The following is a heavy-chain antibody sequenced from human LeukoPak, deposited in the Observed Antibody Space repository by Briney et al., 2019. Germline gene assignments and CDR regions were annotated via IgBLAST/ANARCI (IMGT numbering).Heavy chain of an antibody. V-gene: IGHV1-18*01. CDR2: ISAYNGNT. D-gene: IGHD6-19*01. Sequence: GASVKVSCKASGYTFTSYGISWVRQAPGQGLEWMGWISAYNGNTNYAHHLQGRVTMTTDTSTSTAYMELRSVISDDTAVYFCATGDIAVAGTNFDYWGQGTLVTVSS. CDR3: ATGDIAVAGTNFDY. J-gene: IGHJ4*02. CDR1: GYTFTSYG.